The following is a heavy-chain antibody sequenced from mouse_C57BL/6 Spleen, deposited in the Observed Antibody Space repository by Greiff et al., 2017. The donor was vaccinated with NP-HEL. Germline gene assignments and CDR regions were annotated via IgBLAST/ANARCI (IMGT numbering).Heavy chain of an antibody. D-gene: IGHD2-2*01. Sequence: QVQLQQSGAELMKPGASVKLSCKATGYTFTGYWLEWVKQRPGHGLEWIGEMLPGSGSTNYNEKFKGKATFTADTSSNTAYMQRSSLTTEDSAIYYCASGGYDVGFAYWGQGTLVTVSA. CDR3: ASGGYDVGFAY. CDR1: GYTFTGYW. V-gene: IGHV1-9*01. CDR2: MLPGSGST. J-gene: IGHJ3*01.